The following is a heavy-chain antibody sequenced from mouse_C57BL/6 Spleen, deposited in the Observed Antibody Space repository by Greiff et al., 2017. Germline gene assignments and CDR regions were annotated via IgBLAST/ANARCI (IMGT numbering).Heavy chain of an antibody. CDR1: GFTFSDYY. CDR2: INYDGSST. Sequence: EVQVVESEGGLVQPGSSMKLSCTASGFTFSDYYMAWVRQVPEKGLEWVANINYDGSSTYYLDSLKSRFIISRDNAKNILYLQMSSLKSEDTATYYCARSYYGSSWGYYFDYWGQGTTLTVSS. V-gene: IGHV5-16*01. J-gene: IGHJ2*01. CDR3: ARSYYGSSWGYYFDY. D-gene: IGHD1-1*01.